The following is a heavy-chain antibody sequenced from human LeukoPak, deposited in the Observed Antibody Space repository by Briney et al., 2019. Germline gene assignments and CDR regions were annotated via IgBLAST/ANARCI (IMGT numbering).Heavy chain of an antibody. CDR3: ARDGGYYGDYPGFYY. Sequence: SETLSLTCTVSGGSISSYYWSWIRQPPGKGLEWSGYIYYSGSTNYNPSLKSRVTISVDASKNQFSLKLSSVTAADTAVYYCARDGGYYGDYPGFYYWGQGTLVTVSS. CDR1: GGSISSYY. V-gene: IGHV4-59*01. J-gene: IGHJ4*02. CDR2: IYYSGST. D-gene: IGHD4-17*01.